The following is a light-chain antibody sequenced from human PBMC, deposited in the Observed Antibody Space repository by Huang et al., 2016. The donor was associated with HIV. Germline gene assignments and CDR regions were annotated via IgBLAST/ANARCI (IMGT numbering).Light chain of an antibody. V-gene: IGKV2-28*01. Sequence: DIVMTQSPLSLPVPPGEPASISCRSSQSLLHNNGNNYLDWYLQKPGLSPRLLIYLGSNRASGVPDRFSGSGSGTDFTLKISRVEAEDVGVYYCMQALETPTFGQGTKLEIK. J-gene: IGKJ2*01. CDR3: MQALETPT. CDR1: QSLLHNNGNNY. CDR2: LGS.